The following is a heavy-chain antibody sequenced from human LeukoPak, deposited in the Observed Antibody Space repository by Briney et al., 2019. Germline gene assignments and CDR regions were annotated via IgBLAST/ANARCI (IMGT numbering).Heavy chain of an antibody. CDR2: ISSSSSYI. CDR1: GFTFSSYS. CDR3: ARGSGSYYNRLDY. Sequence: GGSLRLSCAASGFTFSSYSMNWVRQAPGKGLEWVSSISSSSSYIYYADSVKGRFTISRDNSKNTLYLQMNSLRAEDTAVYYCARGSGSYYNRLDYWGQGTLVTVSS. J-gene: IGHJ4*02. D-gene: IGHD3-10*01. V-gene: IGHV3-21*01.